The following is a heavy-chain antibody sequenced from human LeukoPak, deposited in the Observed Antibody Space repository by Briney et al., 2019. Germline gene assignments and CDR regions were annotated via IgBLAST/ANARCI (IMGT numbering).Heavy chain of an antibody. J-gene: IGHJ3*02. CDR3: ARDQVVATRNDAFDI. CDR2: MNPNSGNT. D-gene: IGHD5-12*01. CDR1: GYTFTSYD. Sequence: GASVKVSCKASGYTFTSYDINWVRQATGQGLEWMGWMNPNSGNTGYAQKFQGRVTITRNTSISTAYMELSSLRSEDTAVYYCARDQVVATRNDAFDIWGQGTMVTVSS. V-gene: IGHV1-8*03.